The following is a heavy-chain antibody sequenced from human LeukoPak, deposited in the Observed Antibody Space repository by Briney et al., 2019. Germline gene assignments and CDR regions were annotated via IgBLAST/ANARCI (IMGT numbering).Heavy chain of an antibody. CDR3: APRGDIEHSYGYGKWFDP. J-gene: IGHJ5*02. CDR2: INHSGST. CDR1: GGSFSGYY. D-gene: IGHD5-18*01. Sequence: SETLSLTCAVYGGSFSGYYWSWIRQPLGKGLEWIGEINHSGSTNYNASLKSRVTVSVDSSKNQFSLRLSSVTAADTAVYYCAPRGDIEHSYGYGKWFDPWGQGTRVTVSS. V-gene: IGHV4-34*01.